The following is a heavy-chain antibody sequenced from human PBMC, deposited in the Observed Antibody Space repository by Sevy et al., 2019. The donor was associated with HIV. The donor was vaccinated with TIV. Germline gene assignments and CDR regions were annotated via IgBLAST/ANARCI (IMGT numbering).Heavy chain of an antibody. J-gene: IGHJ6*02. D-gene: IGHD2-21*01. CDR1: GGSITSSGHY. Sequence: SETLSLTCTVSGGSITSSGHYWGWIRQSPGKGLEWIGAVYYVGNSYANPSLTSRVTISADTSKNLFSLSLTSLTAADTAIHYCARVAGGENYDYGIDVWGLGTSVTVSS. CDR3: ARVAGGENYDYGIDV. CDR2: VYYVGNS. V-gene: IGHV4-39*01.